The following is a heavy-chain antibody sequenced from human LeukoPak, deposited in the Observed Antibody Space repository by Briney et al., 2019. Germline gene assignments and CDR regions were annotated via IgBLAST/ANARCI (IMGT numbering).Heavy chain of an antibody. D-gene: IGHD3-3*01. CDR3: ARVLGAIFGVDPYYFDY. Sequence: SETLSLTCAVYGGSFSGYYWSWIRPPPGKGLEWIGVINHSGSTNYKPSLKSRVTISVDTSKNQFSLKLSTVTAADTAVYYCARVLGAIFGVDPYYFDYWGQGTLVTVSS. J-gene: IGHJ4*02. CDR1: GGSFSGYY. V-gene: IGHV4-34*01. CDR2: INHSGST.